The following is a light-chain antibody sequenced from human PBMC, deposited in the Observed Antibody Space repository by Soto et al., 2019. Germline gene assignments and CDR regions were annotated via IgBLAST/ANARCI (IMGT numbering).Light chain of an antibody. J-gene: IGKJ3*01. CDR3: QQRSNWLIFT. V-gene: IGKV3-11*01. CDR2: DAS. CDR1: QSVSSY. Sequence: EIVLTQSPATLSLSPGERAPLSCRASQSVSSYLAWYQQKPGQAPRLLIYDASNRATGIPARFSGSGSGTDFTLTISSQEPEDFAVYYCQQRSNWLIFTFGPGTKVDIK.